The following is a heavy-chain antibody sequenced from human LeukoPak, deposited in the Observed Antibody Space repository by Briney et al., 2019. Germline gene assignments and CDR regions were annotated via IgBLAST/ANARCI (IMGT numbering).Heavy chain of an antibody. CDR3: ARDDSRGDY. CDR1: GFTFCSFW. D-gene: IGHD6-13*01. CDR2: IKQDGSEK. V-gene: IGHV3-7*01. Sequence: GSLRLSCAASGFTFCSFWMGLVRQGPGKGLEWVANIKQDGSEKYYVDSVKGRFTISRDNAKNSLYLQMNSLRAEDTAVYYCARDDSRGDYWGQGTLVTVSS. J-gene: IGHJ4*02.